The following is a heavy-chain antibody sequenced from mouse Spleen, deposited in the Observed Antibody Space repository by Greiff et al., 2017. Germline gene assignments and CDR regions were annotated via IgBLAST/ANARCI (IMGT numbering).Heavy chain of an antibody. CDR3: AREGTYGNYYFDY. D-gene: IGHD2-1*01. V-gene: IGHV1-22*01. CDR2: INPNNGGT. Sequence: EVQLQQSGPELVKPGASVKMSCKASGYTFTDYNMHWVKQSHGKSLEWIGYINPNNGGTSYNQKFKGKATLTVNKSSSTAYMELRSLTSEDSAVYYCAREGTYGNYYFDYWGQGTTLTVSS. CDR1: GYTFTDYN. J-gene: IGHJ2*01.